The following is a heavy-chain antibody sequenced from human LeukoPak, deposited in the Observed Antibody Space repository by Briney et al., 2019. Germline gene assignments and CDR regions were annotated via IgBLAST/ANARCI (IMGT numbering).Heavy chain of an antibody. D-gene: IGHD3-22*01. CDR1: GFTFSSYE. Sequence: PGGSLRLSCAASGFTFSSYEMNWVRQAPGKGLEWVSYISSSGSTIYYADSVKGRFTISRDNAKNSLYLQVNSLRAEDTAVYYCARLYDSSGYFYYYGMDVWGQGTTVTVSS. CDR2: ISSSGSTI. J-gene: IGHJ6*02. CDR3: ARLYDSSGYFYYYGMDV. V-gene: IGHV3-48*03.